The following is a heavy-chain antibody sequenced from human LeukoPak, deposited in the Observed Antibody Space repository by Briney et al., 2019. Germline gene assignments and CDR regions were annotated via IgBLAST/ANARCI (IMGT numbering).Heavy chain of an antibody. CDR2: IWYDGSNK. D-gene: IGHD1-20*01. V-gene: IGHV3-33*01. J-gene: IGHJ4*02. Sequence: PGRSRRLSCAASGFTFRSYGMHWVRQTPGKGLEWVAGIWYDGSNKYNVDSVTGRFTISRDNSNNTLFLQLDSLRAEDTAVYYCARDRNWYFDSWGQGTLVTVSS. CDR3: ARDRNWYFDS. CDR1: GFTFRSYG.